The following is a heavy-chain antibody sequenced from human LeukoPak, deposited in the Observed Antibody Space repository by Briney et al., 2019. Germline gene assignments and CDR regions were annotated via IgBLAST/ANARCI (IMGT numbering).Heavy chain of an antibody. CDR2: ISGSGGST. CDR3: AKRSGYTSNWYIHNFDY. CDR1: GFTFSSYA. Sequence: GGSLRLSCAASGFTFSSYAMSWVRQALGKGLEWVSAISGSGGSTYYADSVKGRFTISRDNSKNTLYLQMNSLRAEDTAVYYCAKRSGYTSNWYIHNFDYWGQGTLVTVSS. J-gene: IGHJ4*02. D-gene: IGHD6-13*01. V-gene: IGHV3-23*01.